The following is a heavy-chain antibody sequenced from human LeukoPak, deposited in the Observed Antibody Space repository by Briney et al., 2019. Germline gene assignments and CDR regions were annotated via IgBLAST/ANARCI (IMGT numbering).Heavy chain of an antibody. V-gene: IGHV3-7*01. Sequence: GGSLRLSCAASGFPFSSYWMSWVRQAPGKGPEWVANIKQDGSDKYYVDSVKGRFTISRDNAKNSLNLQLNSLRADDTAVYYCARLTGTTGFDYWGQGTLGTVSS. CDR3: ARLTGTTGFDY. J-gene: IGHJ4*02. CDR1: GFPFSSYW. CDR2: IKQDGSDK. D-gene: IGHD1-1*01.